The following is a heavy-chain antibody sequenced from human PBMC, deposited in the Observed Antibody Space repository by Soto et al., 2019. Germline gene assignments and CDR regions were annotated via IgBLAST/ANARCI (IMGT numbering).Heavy chain of an antibody. CDR1: GYSFTSYW. CDR2: IDPSDSYT. D-gene: IGHD3-3*01. CDR3: ARHLNYDFWSGSGVHGMDV. V-gene: IGHV5-10-1*03. Sequence: EVQLVQSGAEVKKPGESLRISCKGSGYSFTSYWISWVRQMPGKGLEWMGRIDPSDSYTNYSPSFQGHVTISADKSISTDYLQWSSLKASDTAMYYCARHLNYDFWSGSGVHGMDVWGQGTTVTVSS. J-gene: IGHJ6*02.